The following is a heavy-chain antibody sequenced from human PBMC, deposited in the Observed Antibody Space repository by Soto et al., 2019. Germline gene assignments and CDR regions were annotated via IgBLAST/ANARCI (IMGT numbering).Heavy chain of an antibody. J-gene: IGHJ4*02. CDR1: GYTFTSYG. CDR2: ISAYNGNT. Sequence: GAEVKKPGASVKVSCKASGYTFTSYGISWVRQAPGQGLEGMGWISAYNGNTNYAQKLQGRVTMTTDTSTSTAYMELRSLRSDDTAVYYCARVVLGYCSSTSCSPFDYWGQGTLVTVSS. V-gene: IGHV1-18*01. D-gene: IGHD2-2*01. CDR3: ARVVLGYCSSTSCSPFDY.